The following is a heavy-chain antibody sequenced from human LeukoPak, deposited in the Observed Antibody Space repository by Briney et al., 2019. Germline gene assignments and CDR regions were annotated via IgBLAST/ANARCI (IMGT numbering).Heavy chain of an antibody. CDR1: GGSISSSNYF. CDR3: ARDTPPAGFDP. CDR2: NYYGGPT. J-gene: IGHJ5*02. V-gene: IGHV4-39*02. Sequence: SETLSLTCTVSGGSISSSNYFWGWIRQPPGKGLEWIGSNYYGGPTYYNPSLKSRATISIDTSKNQFSPRLTSVTAADTAVYYCARDTPPAGFDPWGQGTLVTVSS. D-gene: IGHD2-15*01.